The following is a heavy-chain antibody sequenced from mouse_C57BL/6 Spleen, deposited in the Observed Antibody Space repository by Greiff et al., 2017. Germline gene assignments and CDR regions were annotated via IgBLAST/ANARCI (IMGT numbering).Heavy chain of an antibody. D-gene: IGHD1-1*01. J-gene: IGHJ2*01. CDR1: GFTFSSYA. CDR3: AREGTTVVASFDD. Sequence: EVMLVESGGGLVKPGGSLKLSCAASGFTFSSYAMSWVRQTPEKRLEWVATISDGGSYTYYTDNVKGRFTISRDNAKNNLYLQMSHLKSEDTAMDYCAREGTTVVASFDDWGQGTTLTVSS. V-gene: IGHV5-4*01. CDR2: ISDGGSYT.